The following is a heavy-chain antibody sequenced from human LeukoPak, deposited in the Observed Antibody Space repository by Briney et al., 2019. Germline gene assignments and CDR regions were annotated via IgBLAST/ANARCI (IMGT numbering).Heavy chain of an antibody. J-gene: IGHJ4*02. V-gene: IGHV1-8*01. CDR1: GYTFTRYD. D-gene: IGHD2-21*02. CDR2: MNPNSGNT. Sequence: ASVKVSCKASGYTFTRYDINWVRQATGQGLEWMGWMNPNSGNTGYAQKFQGRVTMTRNTSISTAYMELSSLRSEDTAVYYCARGGNFYCGGDCYYAYWGQGTLVTVSS. CDR3: ARGGNFYCGGDCYYAY.